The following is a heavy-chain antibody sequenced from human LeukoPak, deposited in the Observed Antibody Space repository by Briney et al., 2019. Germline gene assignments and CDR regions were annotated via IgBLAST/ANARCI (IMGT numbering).Heavy chain of an antibody. CDR2: ISTSSRYI. D-gene: IGHD2-2*01. J-gene: IGHJ5*02. Sequence: GGSLRLSCAASGFTLSTFDMNWVRQAPGKGLEWVSSISTSSRYIYYRDSVKGRFTISRDYAKNSLYLQMNSLTVEDTAVYYCARADCSGSTCYLRHSWFDPWGQGTLVTVSS. CDR1: GFTLSTFD. V-gene: IGHV3-21*06. CDR3: ARADCSGSTCYLRHSWFDP.